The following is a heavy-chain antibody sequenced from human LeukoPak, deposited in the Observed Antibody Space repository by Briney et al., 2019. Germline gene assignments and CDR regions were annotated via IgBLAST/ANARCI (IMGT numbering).Heavy chain of an antibody. CDR1: GFTFSDYA. V-gene: IGHV3-30-3*01. CDR2: LSYGGTNK. D-gene: IGHD3-3*01. J-gene: IGHJ3*01. CDR3: ARGRSGYANDAFDF. Sequence: PGRSLRLSCAASGFTFSDYATHWVRQAPGKGLEWVAVLSYGGTNKYYADSVKGRFTISRDNSKNTMFLQMNGLRAEDTAVYHCARGRSGYANDAFDFWGQGTMVTASS.